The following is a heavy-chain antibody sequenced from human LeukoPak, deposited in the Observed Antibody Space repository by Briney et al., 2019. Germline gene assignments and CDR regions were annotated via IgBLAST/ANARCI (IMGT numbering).Heavy chain of an antibody. CDR2: INSDGSST. Sequence: PGGSLRLSCAASGSTFSSYWMHWVRQAPGKGLVWVSRINSDGSSTSYADSVKGRFTISRDNAKNTLYLQMNSLRAEDTAVYYCARDSRRELRAFDYWGQGTLVTVSS. D-gene: IGHD1-7*01. V-gene: IGHV3-74*01. CDR3: ARDSRRELRAFDY. J-gene: IGHJ4*02. CDR1: GSTFSSYW.